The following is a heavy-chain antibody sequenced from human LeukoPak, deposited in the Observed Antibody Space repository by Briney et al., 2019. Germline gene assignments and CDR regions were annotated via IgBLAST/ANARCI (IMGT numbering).Heavy chain of an antibody. J-gene: IGHJ4*02. CDR1: GYTFTSYG. D-gene: IGHD5-18*01. V-gene: IGHV1-18*01. Sequence: DTVKVSCKASGYTFTSYGISWVRQAPGQGLEWMGWISAYNGNTNYAQKLQGRVTMTTDTSTSTAYMELRSLRSDDTAVYYCARDHRGYSYGDYWGPGTLVTVHS. CDR2: ISAYNGNT. CDR3: ARDHRGYSYGDY.